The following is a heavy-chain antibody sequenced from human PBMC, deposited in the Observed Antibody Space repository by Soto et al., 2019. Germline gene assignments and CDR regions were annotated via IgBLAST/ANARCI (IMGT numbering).Heavy chain of an antibody. CDR3: AVLEHNFGPHDY. V-gene: IGHV1-18*01. Sequence: QVQLAQSGAEVKKPGASVTVSCKASGYTFSSYGISWVRQAPGQGLEWVGWISVHNGYTKYATELQGRVTMTTDTSTSTAYMELRSLRSDDSAVYFCAVLEHNFGPHDYCGQGTLVTVTS. J-gene: IGHJ4*02. CDR1: GYTFSSYG. CDR2: ISVHNGYT. D-gene: IGHD1-1*01.